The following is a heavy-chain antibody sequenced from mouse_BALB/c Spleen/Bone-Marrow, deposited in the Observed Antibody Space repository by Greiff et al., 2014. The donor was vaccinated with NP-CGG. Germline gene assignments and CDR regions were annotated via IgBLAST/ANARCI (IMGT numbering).Heavy chain of an antibody. CDR1: GYTFTSYW. CDR2: IAPGSGSS. V-gene: IGHV1S41*01. CDR3: ARGGLHYFDY. J-gene: IGHJ2*01. Sequence: DLVKPGASVKLSCKASGYTFTSYWINWIKQRPGKGLEWIGRIAPGSGSSYYNEMFKGKATLTVDTSSSTAYIQLSSLSSEDSAVYFCARGGLHYFDYWGQGTTLTGSS. D-gene: IGHD3-3*01.